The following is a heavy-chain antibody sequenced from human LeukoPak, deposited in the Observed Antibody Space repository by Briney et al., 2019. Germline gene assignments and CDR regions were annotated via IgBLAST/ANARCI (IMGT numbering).Heavy chain of an antibody. CDR3: ANQYYYDSSGKFDP. J-gene: IGHJ5*02. CDR1: GGSFSGYY. D-gene: IGHD3-22*01. V-gene: IGHV4-34*01. CDR2: INHSGST. Sequence: SETLSLTCAVYGGSFSGYYWSWIRQPPGKGLEWIGEINHSGSTNYNPSLKSRVTISVDTSKNQFSLKLSSVTAADTAVYYCANQYYYDSSGKFDPWGQGTLVTVSS.